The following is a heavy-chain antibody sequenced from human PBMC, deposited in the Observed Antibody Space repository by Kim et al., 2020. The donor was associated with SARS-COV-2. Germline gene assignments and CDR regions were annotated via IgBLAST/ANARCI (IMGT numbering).Heavy chain of an antibody. J-gene: IGHJ5*02. V-gene: IGHV4-34*01. CDR3: ARAILMKYDSHAAGYWFDP. D-gene: IGHD3-22*01. Sequence: SRVTISVDTSKNQFSLKLSSVTAADTAVYYCARAILMKYDSHAAGYWFDPWVQGTLVTVSS.